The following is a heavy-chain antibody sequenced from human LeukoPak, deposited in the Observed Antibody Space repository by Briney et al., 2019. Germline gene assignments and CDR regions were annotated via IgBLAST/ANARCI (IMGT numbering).Heavy chain of an antibody. J-gene: IGHJ4*02. CDR1: GFTFSTYG. Sequence: GGSLRLSCAASGFTFSTYGMNWVRQAPGKGLEWVSYISGSSSAINYADSVKGRFTISRDNAKNSLYLQMNSLRAGDTAVYYCATYSGYDRIFDYWGQGTLVTVSS. CDR3: ATYSGYDRIFDY. D-gene: IGHD5-12*01. CDR2: ISGSSSAI. V-gene: IGHV3-48*01.